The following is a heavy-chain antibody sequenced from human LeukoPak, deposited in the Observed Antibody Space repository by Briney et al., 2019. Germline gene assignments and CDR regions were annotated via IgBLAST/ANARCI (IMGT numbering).Heavy chain of an antibody. CDR1: GFTFRSHW. D-gene: IGHD3-16*01. CDR3: ARASGVGDFDY. Sequence: GGSLRLSCAASGFTFRSHWMTWVRQAPGKGLEWVANIKHDGSEKYYVDSVKGRFTISRDNAKNSLYLQMNSLRAEDTAVYYCARASGVGDFDYWGQGTLVTVSS. CDR2: IKHDGSEK. J-gene: IGHJ4*02. V-gene: IGHV3-7*03.